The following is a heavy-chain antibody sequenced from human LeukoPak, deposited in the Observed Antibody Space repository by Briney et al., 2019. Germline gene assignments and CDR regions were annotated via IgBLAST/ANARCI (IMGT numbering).Heavy chain of an antibody. CDR3: ARDLGRFYWIDP. J-gene: IGHJ5*02. CDR1: GGSISSSSYY. D-gene: IGHD3-3*01. Sequence: SETLSLTCTVSGGSISSSSYYWGWIRQPPGKGLEWIGSIYYSGSTYYNPSLKSRVTISVDTSKNQFSLKLSSVTAADTAVYYCARDLGRFYWIDPWGQGTLVTVSS. V-gene: IGHV4-39*07. CDR2: IYYSGST.